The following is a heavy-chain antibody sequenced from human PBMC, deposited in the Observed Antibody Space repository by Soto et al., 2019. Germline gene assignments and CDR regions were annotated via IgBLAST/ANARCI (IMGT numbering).Heavy chain of an antibody. V-gene: IGHV1-46*01. J-gene: IGHJ6*02. CDR1: GYTFTSYY. D-gene: IGHD6-19*01. Sequence: ASVKVSCKASGYTFTSYYMHWVRQAPGQGLEWMGIINPSGGSTSYAQKFQGRVTMTRDTSTSTVYMELSSLRSEDTAVYYCATRREMGGWYRDYYYGMDVWGQGTTVTVSS. CDR2: INPSGGST. CDR3: ATRREMGGWYRDYYYGMDV.